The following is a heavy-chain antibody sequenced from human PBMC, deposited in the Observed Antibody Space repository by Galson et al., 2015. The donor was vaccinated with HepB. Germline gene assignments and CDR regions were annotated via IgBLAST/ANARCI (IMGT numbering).Heavy chain of an antibody. V-gene: IGHV1-18*01. CDR1: GYTFTSYG. CDR3: AFSQRESSGYYLVMAFDY. Sequence: SVKVSCKASGYTFTSYGISWVRQAPGQGLEWMGWISAYNGNTNYAQKLQGRVTMTTDTSTSTAYMELRSLRSDDTAVYYCAFSQRESSGYYLVMAFDYWGQGTLVTVSS. D-gene: IGHD3-22*01. CDR2: ISAYNGNT. J-gene: IGHJ4*02.